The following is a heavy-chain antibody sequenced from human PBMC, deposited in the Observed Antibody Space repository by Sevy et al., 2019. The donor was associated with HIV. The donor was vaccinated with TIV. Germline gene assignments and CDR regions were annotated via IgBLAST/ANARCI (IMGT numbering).Heavy chain of an antibody. V-gene: IGHV3-30-3*01. Sequence: GGSLRLSCATSGFKLSNYAMHWVRQAPGKGLEWVALISYDGSNRYYAYSVKGRFTISRDNSKYTLYVQMNSLKTEDTAVYYCAGIVTGGSYVSGMDVWGQGTTVTVSS. D-gene: IGHD2-21*02. CDR3: AGIVTGGSYVSGMDV. CDR2: ISYDGSNR. CDR1: GFKLSNYA. J-gene: IGHJ6*02.